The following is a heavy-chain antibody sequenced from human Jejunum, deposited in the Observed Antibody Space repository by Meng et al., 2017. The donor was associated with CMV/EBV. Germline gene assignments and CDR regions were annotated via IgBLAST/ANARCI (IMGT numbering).Heavy chain of an antibody. CDR3: ARGEYELLFGAFDV. D-gene: IGHD3-10*01. J-gene: IGHJ3*01. Sequence: GFTFGSYWRAWVRQAPGKGLEWVASMKEDGSEIHYLDSVKGRFTISRDNAKNSLYLQMNTLRFEDTALYYCARGEYELLFGAFDVWGQGTMVTVSS. CDR1: GFTFGSYW. CDR2: MKEDGSEI. V-gene: IGHV3-7*01.